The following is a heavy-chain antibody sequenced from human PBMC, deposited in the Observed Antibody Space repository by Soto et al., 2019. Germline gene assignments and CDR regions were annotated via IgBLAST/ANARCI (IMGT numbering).Heavy chain of an antibody. J-gene: IGHJ6*02. Sequence: SDALSLTSAVSGGSMSSGGHFWSWIRQPPGKGLEWIGYSYHSGSTYYNPSLKSRATISVDTSKNQFSLKLSSVTAADTAVYYCARDRPSITIFGGAGLGYYGMDVWGRGTTVIVSS. CDR3: ARDRPSITIFGGAGLGYYGMDV. CDR1: GGSMSSGGHF. V-gene: IGHV4-30-2*05. CDR2: SYHSGST. D-gene: IGHD3-3*01.